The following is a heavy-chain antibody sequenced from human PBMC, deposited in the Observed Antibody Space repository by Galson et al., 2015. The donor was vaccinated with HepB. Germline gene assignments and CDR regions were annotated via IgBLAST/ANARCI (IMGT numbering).Heavy chain of an antibody. CDR3: AKDPRVWPVPNFWYFGY. J-gene: IGHJ4*02. Sequence: SLRLSCAASGFTFSNYAMHWVRQAPGKGLEWVAIMWYDENNKYYADSVKGRFTVSRDNSKNTLYLQMNSLRVEDTAVYYCAKDPRVWPVPNFWYFGYWGQGTLVTVAS. CDR1: GFTFSNYA. V-gene: IGHV3-30*02. D-gene: IGHD3-3*01. CDR2: MWYDENNK.